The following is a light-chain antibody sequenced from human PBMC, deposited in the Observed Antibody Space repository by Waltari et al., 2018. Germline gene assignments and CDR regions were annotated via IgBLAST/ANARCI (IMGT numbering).Light chain of an antibody. CDR1: QDISSY. CDR3: QQYNSAPYS. V-gene: IGKV1-16*01. J-gene: IGKJ2*03. Sequence: DLQMTQSPSSLSASVGDTVTITCRASQDISSYLAWYQQKPGKAPKPLIYYASNLESGVPSRFSGSGSGTEFTLTISSLQPEDFATYYCQQYNSAPYSFGQGTKVEIK. CDR2: YAS.